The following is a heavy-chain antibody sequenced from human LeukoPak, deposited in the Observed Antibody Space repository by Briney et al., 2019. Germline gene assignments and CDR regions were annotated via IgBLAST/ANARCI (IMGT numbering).Heavy chain of an antibody. CDR2: INPNSGGT. CDR3: ARGGLPIYYYYIDV. D-gene: IGHD3-16*01. V-gene: IGHV1-2*02. CDR1: GYTFTGYY. J-gene: IGHJ6*03. Sequence: ASVKVSCKASGYTFTGYYMHWVRQAPGQGLEWMGWINPNSGGTNYAQKFQGRVTMTRDTPINTAYMELSRLRSDDTAVYYCARGGLPIYYYYIDVWGKGTTVTVSS.